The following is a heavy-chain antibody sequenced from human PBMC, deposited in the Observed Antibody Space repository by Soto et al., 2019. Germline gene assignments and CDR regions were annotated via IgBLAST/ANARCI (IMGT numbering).Heavy chain of an antibody. D-gene: IGHD4-4*01. Sequence: QVQLVQSGAEVKKPGASVKVSCKASGYTFTSDYMNWVRQAPGQGLEWMGIINPSGGSTSYAQKFQGRVTMTGDTSTSTVYMELSSLRSDDTAVYYCVRSVTADYWGLGTLVTVSS. V-gene: IGHV1-46*03. CDR1: GYTFTSDY. CDR3: VRSVTADY. CDR2: INPSGGST. J-gene: IGHJ4*02.